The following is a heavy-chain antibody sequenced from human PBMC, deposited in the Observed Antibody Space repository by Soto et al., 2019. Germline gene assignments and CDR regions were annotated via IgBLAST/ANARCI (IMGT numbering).Heavy chain of an antibody. CDR2: IIPIFGTA. CDR3: ARHYYGSGSPPYGMDV. Sequence: SVEVSCNASVGTISSYASSWVRPAPRQGLEWMGGIIPIFGTANYAQKFQGRVTITADESTSTAYMELSSLRSEDTAVYYCARHYYGSGSPPYGMDVWGQGTTVTVS. D-gene: IGHD3-10*01. V-gene: IGHV1-69*13. J-gene: IGHJ6*02. CDR1: VGTISSYA.